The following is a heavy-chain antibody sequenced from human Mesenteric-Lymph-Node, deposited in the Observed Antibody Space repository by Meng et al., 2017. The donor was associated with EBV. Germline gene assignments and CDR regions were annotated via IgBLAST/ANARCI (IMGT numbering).Heavy chain of an antibody. D-gene: IGHD4-17*01. CDR3: ATVGDYGDYVGLDN. J-gene: IGHJ4*02. V-gene: IGHV4-4*02. CDR1: GGSIGSTKW. Sequence: RQGCGPGLVKPSETLSLPLAFSGGSIGSTKWWGWVRQPPGKGLELIGEIFHTGSTNYNPSLKSRLTMSVDKSKNQLSLKLTSVTAADTAVYYCATVGDYGDYVGLDNWGQGTLVTVSS. CDR2: IFHTGST.